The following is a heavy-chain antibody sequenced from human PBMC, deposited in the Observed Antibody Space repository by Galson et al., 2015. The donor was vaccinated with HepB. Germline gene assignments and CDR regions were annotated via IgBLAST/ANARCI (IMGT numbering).Heavy chain of an antibody. Sequence: VSGGSLSRGTYYWSWNRQPAGKGLEWIGRIYPSGSTNYNPSLKSRVTMSVDTSKNQLSLKLSSVTAADTAVYYCAGLGHSYGFDAFDIWGQGTMVSVSS. J-gene: IGHJ3*02. CDR2: IYPSGST. D-gene: IGHD5-18*01. CDR3: AGLGHSYGFDAFDI. CDR1: GGSLSRGTYY. V-gene: IGHV4-61*02.